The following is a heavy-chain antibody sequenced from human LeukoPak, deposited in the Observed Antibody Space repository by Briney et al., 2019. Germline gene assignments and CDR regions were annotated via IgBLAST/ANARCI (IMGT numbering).Heavy chain of an antibody. V-gene: IGHV3-48*01. CDR1: GFTFSSYS. CDR2: ISSSSSTI. D-gene: IGHD3-22*01. Sequence: GGSLRLSCAASGFTFSSYSMNWVRQAPGKGLEWVSYISSSSSTIYHADSVKGRFTISRDNAKNSLYLQMNSLRAEDTAVYYCARDRHYDSSGYYGYWGQGTLVTVSS. CDR3: ARDRHYDSSGYYGY. J-gene: IGHJ4*02.